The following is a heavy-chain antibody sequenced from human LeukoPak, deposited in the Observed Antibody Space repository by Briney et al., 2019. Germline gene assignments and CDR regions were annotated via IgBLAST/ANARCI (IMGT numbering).Heavy chain of an antibody. CDR2: IYYSGST. CDR1: GGSISSGGYY. CDR3: ARKGDLVGYCSSTSCYAAFDI. Sequence: SQTLSLTCTVSGGSISSGGYYWSWIRQHPGKGLEWIGYIYYSGSTYYNPSLKSRVTISVDTSTNQFSLKLSSVTAADTAVYYCARKGDLVGYCSSTSCYAAFDIWGQGTMVTVSS. V-gene: IGHV4-31*03. D-gene: IGHD2-2*01. J-gene: IGHJ3*02.